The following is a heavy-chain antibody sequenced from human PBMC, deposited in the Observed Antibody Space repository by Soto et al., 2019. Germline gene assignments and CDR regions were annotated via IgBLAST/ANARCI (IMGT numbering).Heavy chain of an antibody. D-gene: IGHD6-19*01. CDR2: ISSGGDST. V-gene: IGHV3-23*01. Sequence: PGGSLRLSCAASGFTFSTYGMSWVRQAPGRGLEWVSGISSGGDSTNYADSVKGRFTISRDNSKNTLYLQMNSLRAEDTAVYYCAILPRIAVAGTVDYWGQGTLVTVSS. J-gene: IGHJ4*02. CDR3: AILPRIAVAGTVDY. CDR1: GFTFSTYG.